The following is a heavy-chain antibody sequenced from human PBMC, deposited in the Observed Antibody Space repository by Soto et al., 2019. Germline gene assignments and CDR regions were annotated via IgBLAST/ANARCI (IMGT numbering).Heavy chain of an antibody. CDR1: GGTFSRYT. CDR3: ASHFTGVLVLGASPPGGDNYGWDV. J-gene: IGHJ6*02. D-gene: IGHD2-15*01. Sequence: QVQLVQSGAEVKKPGSSVKVSCKASGGTFSRYTISWVQQAPGQGLEWMGRIIPILDIPNYAQNFQGRVTITADKSTSTAYMELSSLRSDDTAVYYCASHFTGVLVLGASPPGGDNYGWDVWGQGTTVTVSS. CDR2: IIPILDIP. V-gene: IGHV1-69*02.